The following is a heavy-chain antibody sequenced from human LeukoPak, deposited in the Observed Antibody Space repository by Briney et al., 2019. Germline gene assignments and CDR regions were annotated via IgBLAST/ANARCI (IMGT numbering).Heavy chain of an antibody. Sequence: PSETLSLTCTVSGGSISNYYWSWIRQPPGKGLEWIGYIYYTGSTDYNPSLKSRVTISVDTSKNQFSLKLSSMTAADTAVYYCARGPTVTNDAFDIWGQGTMVTVSS. CDR3: ARGPTVTNDAFDI. CDR2: IYYTGST. J-gene: IGHJ3*02. V-gene: IGHV4-59*01. D-gene: IGHD4-17*01. CDR1: GGSISNYY.